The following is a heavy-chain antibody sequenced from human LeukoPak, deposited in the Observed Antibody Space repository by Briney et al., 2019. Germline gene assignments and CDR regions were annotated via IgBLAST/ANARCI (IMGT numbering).Heavy chain of an antibody. V-gene: IGHV4-4*09. D-gene: IGHD2-15*01. CDR2: MYESGFT. Sequence: SETLSLTCTVSGDSFSPYKWAWIRQPPGKGLEFIAFMYESGFTDYNPSLKSRVTISLDTSKNQLSLKLSSVTATDTAVYYCARGWSGLDYWGQGTLVTVSS. CDR1: GDSFSPYK. J-gene: IGHJ4*02. CDR3: ARGWSGLDY.